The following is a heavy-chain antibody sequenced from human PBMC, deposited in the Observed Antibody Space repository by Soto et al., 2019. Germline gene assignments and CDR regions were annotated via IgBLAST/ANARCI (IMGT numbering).Heavy chain of an antibody. CDR3: ARVERGTATTVVDAFDI. Sequence: QVQLQQWGAGLLKPSETLSLTCAVFGGSVNSGNYYWSWIRQPPGQGLEWIGEMSHRGGAHFNPSLKSRVTISVDTPKTQFSLKLSAVTAADTALYYCARVERGTATTVVDAFDIWGPGTMVTVSS. J-gene: IGHJ3*02. CDR1: GGSVNSGNYY. V-gene: IGHV4-34*01. CDR2: MSHRGGA. D-gene: IGHD1-1*01.